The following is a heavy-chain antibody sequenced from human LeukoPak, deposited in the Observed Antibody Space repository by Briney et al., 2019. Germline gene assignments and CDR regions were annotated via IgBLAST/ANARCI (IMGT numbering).Heavy chain of an antibody. CDR1: GFTFSSYS. V-gene: IGHV3-48*04. CDR3: AREGIDCSSTSCYSTMDV. J-gene: IGHJ6*04. Sequence: GGSLRLSCAASGFTFSSYSMNWVRQAPGKGLEWVSYISSSSSTIYYADSVKGRFTISRDNAKNSLYLQMNSLRAEDTAVYYCAREGIDCSSTSCYSTMDVWGKGTTVTVSS. CDR2: ISSSSSTI. D-gene: IGHD2-2*01.